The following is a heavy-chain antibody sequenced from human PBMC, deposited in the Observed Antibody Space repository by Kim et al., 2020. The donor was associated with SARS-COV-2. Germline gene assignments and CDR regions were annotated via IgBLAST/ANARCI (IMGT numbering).Heavy chain of an antibody. J-gene: IGHJ6*02. CDR1: GGTFSSYA. D-gene: IGHD3-9*01. V-gene: IGHV1-69*13. CDR2: IIPIFGTA. CDR3: ARDRGGILTGQIYYGMDV. Sequence: SVKVSCKASGGTFSSYAISWVRQAPGQGLEWMGGIIPIFGTANYAQKFQGRVTITADESTSTAYMELSSLRSEDTAVYYCARDRGGILTGQIYYGMDVWGQGTTVTVSS.